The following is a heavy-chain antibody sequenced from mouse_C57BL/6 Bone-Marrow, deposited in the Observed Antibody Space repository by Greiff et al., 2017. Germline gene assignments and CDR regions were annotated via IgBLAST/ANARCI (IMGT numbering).Heavy chain of an antibody. Sequence: VQLMESGAELVRPGASVKLSCTASGFNIKDDYMHWVKQRPEQGLEWIGWIDTENGDTEYASKFQGKATITADTSSNTAYLQLSSLTSEDTAVYYCTSYYYGSRWFDYWGQGTTLTVSS. CDR1: GFNIKDDY. CDR3: TSYYYGSRWFDY. D-gene: IGHD1-1*01. V-gene: IGHV14-4*01. J-gene: IGHJ2*01. CDR2: IDTENGDT.